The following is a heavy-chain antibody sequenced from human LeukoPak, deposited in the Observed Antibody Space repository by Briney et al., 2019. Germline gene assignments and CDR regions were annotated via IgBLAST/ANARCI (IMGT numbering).Heavy chain of an antibody. V-gene: IGHV4-34*01. Sequence: SETLSLTCAVYGGSFSGYYWSWIRQPPGKGLEWIGEINHSGSTNYNPSLKSRVTISVDTSKNQFSLKLSSVTAADTAVYYCARERRTFDPWGQGTLVTVSS. D-gene: IGHD1-1*01. J-gene: IGHJ5*02. CDR1: GGSFSGYY. CDR2: INHSGST. CDR3: ARERRTFDP.